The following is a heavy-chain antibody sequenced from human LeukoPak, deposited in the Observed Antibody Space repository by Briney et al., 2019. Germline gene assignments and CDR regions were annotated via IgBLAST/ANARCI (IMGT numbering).Heavy chain of an antibody. CDR2: IREDGGQK. V-gene: IGHV3-7*01. Sequence: GGSLRLSCTASGFTFSIYYMSWVRQAPGKGLEWVANIREDGGQKNYVDSVKGRFTISRDNGENSLSLQMNSLRAEDTAVYYCVREATVSFYYFYYMDVWGNGTTVTVS. D-gene: IGHD4-11*01. CDR1: GFTFSIYY. CDR3: VREATVSFYYFYYMDV. J-gene: IGHJ6*03.